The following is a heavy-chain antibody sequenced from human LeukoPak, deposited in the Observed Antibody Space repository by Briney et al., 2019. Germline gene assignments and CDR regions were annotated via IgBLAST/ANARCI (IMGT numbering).Heavy chain of an antibody. CDR3: ARDCSGGSCYGPFDI. CDR2: VYYSGST. D-gene: IGHD2-15*01. Sequence: ASETLSLTCTVSGGSLSGFYWSWIRQPPGKGLEWIGYVYYSGSTTYNPALKSRVTISVDTSENRFSLTLSSVTATDTAVYSCARDCSGGSCYGPFDIWGQGTMVTVSS. CDR1: GGSLSGFY. V-gene: IGHV4-59*12. J-gene: IGHJ3*02.